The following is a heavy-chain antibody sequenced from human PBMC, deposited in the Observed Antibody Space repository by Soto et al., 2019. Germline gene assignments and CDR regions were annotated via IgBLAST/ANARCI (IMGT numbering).Heavy chain of an antibody. J-gene: IGHJ4*02. CDR1: GDSLSSGGHY. CDR3: ARVDHRGYFAILTDY. V-gene: IGHV4-31*03. D-gene: IGHD3-9*01. CDR2: IYDSVNT. Sequence: SETLSLTCTVSGDSLSSGGHYWSWSRQRPGKGLEWIGHIYDSVNTYYSPSLRSRVTISADMSKNQFSLNLRSVTAADTAVYYCARVDHRGYFAILTDYWGQGTLVTVSS.